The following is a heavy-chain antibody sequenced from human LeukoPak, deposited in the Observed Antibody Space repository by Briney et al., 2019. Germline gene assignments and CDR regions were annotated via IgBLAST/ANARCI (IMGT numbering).Heavy chain of an antibody. D-gene: IGHD3-10*01. Sequence: ASVTVSCKASGYTFSRYGISWVRQAPGQGLEWMGWINPNSGGTNYAQKFQGRVTMTRDTSIRTAYMELSRLRSDDTAMYYCARYYIEGRCFDYWGQGTLVTVSS. CDR2: INPNSGGT. V-gene: IGHV1-2*02. CDR3: ARYYIEGRCFDY. J-gene: IGHJ4*02. CDR1: GYTFSRYG.